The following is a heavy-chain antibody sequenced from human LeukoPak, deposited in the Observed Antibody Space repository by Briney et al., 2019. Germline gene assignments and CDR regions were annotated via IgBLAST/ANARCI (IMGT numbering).Heavy chain of an antibody. CDR3: ARDGYLGLKAFDP. D-gene: IGHD6-13*01. J-gene: IGHJ5*02. CDR2: ISSSGSTI. CDR1: GFTFSSYS. Sequence: AGGSLRLSCAASGFTFSSYSMNWVRQAPGKGLEWVSYISSSGSTIYYADSVKGRFTISRDNAKNSLYLQMNSLRAEDTAVYYCARDGYLGLKAFDPWGQGTLVTVSS. V-gene: IGHV3-48*04.